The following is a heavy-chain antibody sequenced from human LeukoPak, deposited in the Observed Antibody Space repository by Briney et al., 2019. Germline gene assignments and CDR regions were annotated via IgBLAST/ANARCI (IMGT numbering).Heavy chain of an antibody. D-gene: IGHD3-10*02. CDR2: ISGSGDTV. J-gene: IGHJ5*02. Sequence: RAGGSLRLSCAASGFTFSNYAMSWVRQAPGKGPEWVSSISGSGDTVYYADCGTGRFTISRDNSKNTLYLQMNSLRGEDTGVYYRARWSGAADAYTWFGPWGQGSLGTVSS. CDR3: ARWSGAADAYTWFGP. CDR1: GFTFSNYA. V-gene: IGHV3-23*01.